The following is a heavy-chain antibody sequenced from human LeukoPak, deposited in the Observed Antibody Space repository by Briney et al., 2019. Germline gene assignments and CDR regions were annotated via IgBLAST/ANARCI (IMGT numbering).Heavy chain of an antibody. CDR3: ARTQDSDMGYDFDL. V-gene: IGHV4-4*09. D-gene: IGHD2-15*01. Sequence: PSETLSLTCTVSGGSVSSYYWSWIRQPPGKGLEWIGYIYPSGSADSNPSLKSRVTTSLETSSNRFSLKLGAVTAADTAVYYCARTQDSDMGYDFDLWGQGTLVTVSS. CDR1: GGSVSSYY. J-gene: IGHJ4*02. CDR2: IYPSGSA.